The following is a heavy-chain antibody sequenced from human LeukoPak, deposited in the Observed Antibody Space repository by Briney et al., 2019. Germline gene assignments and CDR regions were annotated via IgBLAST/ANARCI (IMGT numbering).Heavy chain of an antibody. CDR2: ISSSSSYI. Sequence: PGGSLRLSCAASGFTFSSYSMNWVRQAPGKGLEWVSSISSSSSYIYYADSVKGRFTISRDNAKNSLYLQMSSLRAEDTAVYYCARGSADAFDIWGQGTMVTVSS. V-gene: IGHV3-21*01. D-gene: IGHD6-25*01. CDR1: GFTFSSYS. CDR3: ARGSADAFDI. J-gene: IGHJ3*02.